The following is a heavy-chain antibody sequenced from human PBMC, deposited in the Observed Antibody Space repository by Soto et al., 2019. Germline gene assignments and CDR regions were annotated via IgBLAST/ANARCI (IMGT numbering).Heavy chain of an antibody. D-gene: IGHD2-8*01. CDR1: GGSVSNSNYY. Sequence: SETLSLTCTVSGGSVSNSNYYWGWIRQSPGKGLEWIGSVYYRGRSYSKSSVKSRVTISVDTSKNQFSPNLNSVTASDTAVYYCVSQRTSVLTQAYFDYWGPGALVTVS. V-gene: IGHV4-39*01. CDR2: VYYRGRS. CDR3: VSQRTSVLTQAYFDY. J-gene: IGHJ4*02.